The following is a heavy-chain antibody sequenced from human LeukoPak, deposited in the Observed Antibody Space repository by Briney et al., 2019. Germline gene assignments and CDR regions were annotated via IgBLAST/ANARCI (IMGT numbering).Heavy chain of an antibody. CDR1: GFTVSSNY. V-gene: IGHV3-53*01. CDR3: ASAGDTSWFDP. CDR2: IYSGGST. Sequence: GESLRLSCAASGFTVSSNYMSWVRQAPGKGLEWVSVIYSGGSTYYADSVKGRFTISRDNSKNTLYPQMNSLRAEDTAVYYCASAGDTSWFDPWGQGTLVTVSS. J-gene: IGHJ5*02. D-gene: IGHD2-21*01.